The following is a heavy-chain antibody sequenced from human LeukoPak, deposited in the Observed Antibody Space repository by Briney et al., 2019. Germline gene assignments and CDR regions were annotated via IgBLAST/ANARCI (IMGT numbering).Heavy chain of an antibody. CDR1: GFTFSDYY. Sequence: ASVKVSCKASGFTFSDYYMHWVRQAPGQGLEWVGIINPGGGDTLYAQKLQARVTMTTDTSTSTAYMELRSLRSDDTAVYYCASHTQSYVWNDFWGQGTLVTVSS. J-gene: IGHJ4*02. CDR3: ASHTQSYVWNDF. CDR2: INPGGGDT. V-gene: IGHV1-46*01. D-gene: IGHD3-16*01.